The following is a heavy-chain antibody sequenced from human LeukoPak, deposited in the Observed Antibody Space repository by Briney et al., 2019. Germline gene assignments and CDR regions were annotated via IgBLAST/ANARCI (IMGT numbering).Heavy chain of an antibody. CDR3: TSQYFDY. V-gene: IGHV3-15*01. Sequence: PGGSLRLSCAASEFTFSNAWMNWVRQGPGKGLEWVGRIKSKTDGGTTDYAAHVEGRFTISRDDSKNTVYLQMNSLKTDDTAVYYCTSQYFDYWGQGTLVAVSS. J-gene: IGHJ4*02. CDR1: EFTFSNAW. CDR2: IKSKTDGGTT.